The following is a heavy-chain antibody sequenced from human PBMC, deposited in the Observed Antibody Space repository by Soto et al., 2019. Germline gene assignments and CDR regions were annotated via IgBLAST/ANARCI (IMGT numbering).Heavy chain of an antibody. CDR3: TRGDDHWGEGAS. J-gene: IGHJ5*02. V-gene: IGHV3-7*01. CDR2: INRDGREI. CDR1: GLTLSSYW. Sequence: EVELVESGGGLVQPGESLRLSCTASGLTLSSYWMTWMRQAPGEGLEWVANINRDGREIYYVDSVKGRFIISRDNAKNSLSLQMNSLRVEDTAIYFCTRGDDHWGEGASWGQGTPVTVSS. D-gene: IGHD7-27*01.